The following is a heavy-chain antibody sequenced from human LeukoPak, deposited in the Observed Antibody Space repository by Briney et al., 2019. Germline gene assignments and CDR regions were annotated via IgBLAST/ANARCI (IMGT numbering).Heavy chain of an antibody. D-gene: IGHD4-23*01. CDR2: IDSDGSTT. CDR1: GFTFSSYW. Sequence: GGSLRLSCAASGFTFSSYWMHWVRQAPGEGLVWVSRIDSDGSTTTYADSVKDRFTISRDNAKDILYLQMNSLRAEDMALYYCVTGKGRQSPSFAYWGQGALVTVSS. CDR3: VTGKGRQSPSFAY. V-gene: IGHV3-74*01. J-gene: IGHJ4*02.